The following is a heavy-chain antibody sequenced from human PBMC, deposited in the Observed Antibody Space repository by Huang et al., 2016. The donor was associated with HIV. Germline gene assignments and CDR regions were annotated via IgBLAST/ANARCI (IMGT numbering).Heavy chain of an antibody. CDR3: AKDSGYDYVWGSYRPLEY. Sequence: EVQLVESGGGLVQPGRSLRLSCAASGFTFDDYAMHWVRQGPGKGLEWVSGISWKSGNRGYADSVKGRFTISRDNAKNSLYLQMNSLRAEDTALYYCAKDSGYDYVWGSYRPLEYWGQGTLVTVSS. CDR1: GFTFDDYA. J-gene: IGHJ4*02. D-gene: IGHD3-16*02. CDR2: ISWKSGNR. V-gene: IGHV3-9*01.